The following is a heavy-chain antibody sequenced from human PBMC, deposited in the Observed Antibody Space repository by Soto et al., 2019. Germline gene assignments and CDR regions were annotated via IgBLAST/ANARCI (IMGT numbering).Heavy chain of an antibody. CDR1: GFTFSSYA. J-gene: IGHJ4*02. V-gene: IGHV3-23*01. D-gene: IGHD3-16*01. CDR2: ISGSGGNT. CDR3: AKVFREGESPLYFYY. Sequence: GGSLRLSCAASGFTFSSYAMTWVRQAPGKGLEWVSSISGSGGNTYYADSVKGRFTVSRDNSKNTLYLQMNSLRAEDTAVYYCAKVFREGESPLYFYYWGQGTLVTVSS.